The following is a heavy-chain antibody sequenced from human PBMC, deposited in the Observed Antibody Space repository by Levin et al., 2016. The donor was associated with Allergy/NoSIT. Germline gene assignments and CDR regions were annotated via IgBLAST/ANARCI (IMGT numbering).Heavy chain of an antibody. CDR3: ARGQNGDLAFDY. J-gene: IGHJ4*02. CDR2: IFYGGAA. D-gene: IGHD4-17*01. V-gene: IGHV4-30-4*01. Sequence: SETLSLTCTVSGGSISSGNYYWSWIRQSPGKGLEWVAFIFYGGAAYYNPSLYSRGTISLDTSKNQFSLKLSSVTAADTAMYFCARGQNGDLAFDYWGRGTLVTVSS. CDR1: GGSISSGNYY.